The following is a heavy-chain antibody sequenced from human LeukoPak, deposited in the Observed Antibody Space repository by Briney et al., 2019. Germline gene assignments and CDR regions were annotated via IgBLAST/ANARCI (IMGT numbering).Heavy chain of an antibody. CDR3: ATREDYCDY. Sequence: GGSLRLSCAASGFTFSAFGMSWVRQAPGKGLEWVSAISGSGGNTYYADSVKGRFTISRDNSKSTLYLQVSSLRAEDTAVYYCATREDYCDYGGQGTLVTVSS. CDR2: ISGSGGNT. V-gene: IGHV3-23*01. J-gene: IGHJ4*02. CDR1: GFTFSAFG.